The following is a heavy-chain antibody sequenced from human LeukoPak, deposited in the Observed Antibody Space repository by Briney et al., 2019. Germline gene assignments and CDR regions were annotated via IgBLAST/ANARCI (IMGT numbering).Heavy chain of an antibody. CDR2: IYQSGTT. D-gene: IGHD6-13*01. CDR1: GDSISSGHY. J-gene: IGHJ6*03. V-gene: IGHV4-38-2*02. CDR3: ARGLSSSWYGYYYYYMDV. Sequence: SETLSLTCTVSGDSISSGHYWGWIRQPPGKGLECIGSIYQSGTTYYNPSLKSRVTISVDTSKNQFSLKLSSVTAADTAVYYCARGLSSSWYGYYYYYMDVWGKGTTVTVSS.